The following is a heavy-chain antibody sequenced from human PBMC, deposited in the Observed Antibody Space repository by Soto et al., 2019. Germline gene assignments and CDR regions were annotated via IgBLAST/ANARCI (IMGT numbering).Heavy chain of an antibody. CDR1: GGSISSSIYY. D-gene: IGHD6-13*01. J-gene: IGHJ4*02. Sequence: PSETLSLTCTVSGGSISSSIYYWGWIRQPPGKGLEWIGSIYYSGSTYYNPSLKSRVTISVDTSKNQFSLKLSSVTAADTAVYYCARLSIAAAGVTDYWGQGTLVTVSS. CDR2: IYYSGST. V-gene: IGHV4-39*01. CDR3: ARLSIAAAGVTDY.